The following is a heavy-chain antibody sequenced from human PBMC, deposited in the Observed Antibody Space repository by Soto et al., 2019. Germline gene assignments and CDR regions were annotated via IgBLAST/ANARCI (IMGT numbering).Heavy chain of an antibody. CDR3: ARGDQGFDY. V-gene: IGHV6-1*01. D-gene: IGHD3-16*01. Sequence: SQTLSLTCAISGDSVSGNSAAWNGVRQSPSRGLEWLGRTYYRSKWFNNYALSVKSRITINPDTSKNQFSLQLNSVTPEDTAVYYCARGDQGFDYCGQGTLVTVSS. J-gene: IGHJ4*01. CDR2: TYYRSKWFN. CDR1: GDSVSGNSAA.